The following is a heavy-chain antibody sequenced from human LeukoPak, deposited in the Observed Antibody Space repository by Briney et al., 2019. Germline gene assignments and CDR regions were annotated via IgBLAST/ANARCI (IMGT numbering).Heavy chain of an antibody. V-gene: IGHV3-7*01. CDR3: ARRTWGVYFDY. CDR1: GFTSSKDW. J-gene: IGHJ4*02. Sequence: GGSLRLSCAVSGFTSSKDWMSWVRQAPGKGLEWVANIKQDGSEKNYVDFVKGRFTVSRDNAKNSLYLQMNSLRAEDTAVYYCARRTWGVYFDYWGQGTLVTVSS. CDR2: IKQDGSEK. D-gene: IGHD3-16*01.